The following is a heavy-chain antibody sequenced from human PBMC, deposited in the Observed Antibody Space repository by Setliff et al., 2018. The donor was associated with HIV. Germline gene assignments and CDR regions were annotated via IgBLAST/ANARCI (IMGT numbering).Heavy chain of an antibody. CDR2: IHIGGNT. V-gene: IGHV4-61*02. J-gene: IGHJ4*02. CDR3: ATERWLYQNFDS. Sequence: PSETLSLTCTVSGGSISSGIYYWTWIRQPAGKGLEWLGRIHIGGNTNYNPSLKSRVTMSVDTSKNQFSLNLNSVTATDTAIYYCATERWLYQNFDSWGQGTQVTVSS. CDR1: GGSISSGIYY. D-gene: IGHD3-16*01.